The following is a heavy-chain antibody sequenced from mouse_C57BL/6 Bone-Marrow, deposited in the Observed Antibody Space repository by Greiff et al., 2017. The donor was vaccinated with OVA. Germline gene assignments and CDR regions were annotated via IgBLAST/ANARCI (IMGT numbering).Heavy chain of an antibody. V-gene: IGHV1-76*01. CDR2: IYPGSGNT. CDR1: GYTFTDYY. Sequence: QVQLKESGAELVRPGASVKLSCKASGYTFTDYYINWVKQRPGQGLEWIARIYPGSGNTYYNEKFKGKATLTADKSSSTAYMQLSSLTSEDSAVYFCARSTTVKGAWFAYWGQGTLVTVSA. J-gene: IGHJ3*01. D-gene: IGHD1-1*01. CDR3: ARSTTVKGAWFAY.